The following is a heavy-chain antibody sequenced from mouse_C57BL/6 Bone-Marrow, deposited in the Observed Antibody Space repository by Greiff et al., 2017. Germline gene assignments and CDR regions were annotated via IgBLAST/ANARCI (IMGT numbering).Heavy chain of an antibody. J-gene: IGHJ4*01. Sequence: EVHLVESGGGLVQPGGSLKLSCAASGFTFSDYYMYWVRQTPEKRLEWVAYISNGGGSTYYPDTVKGRFTISRDNAKNTLYLQMSRLKSEDTAMYYCARQGPHALDYWGQGTSVTVSS. V-gene: IGHV5-12*01. CDR3: ARQGPHALDY. CDR2: ISNGGGST. CDR1: GFTFSDYY.